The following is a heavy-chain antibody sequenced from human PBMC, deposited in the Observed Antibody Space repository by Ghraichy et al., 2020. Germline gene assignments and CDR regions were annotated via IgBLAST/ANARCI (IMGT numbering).Heavy chain of an antibody. D-gene: IGHD4-23*01. CDR1: GGSISSSSYY. J-gene: IGHJ4*02. Sequence: SETLSLTCTVSGGSISSSSYYWGWIRQPPGKGLEWIGSIYYSGSTYYNPSLKSRVTISVDTSKNQFSLKLSSVTAADTAVYYCARRILGYGGTNTGDYWGQGTLVTVSS. CDR3: ARRILGYGGTNTGDY. CDR2: IYYSGST. V-gene: IGHV4-39*01.